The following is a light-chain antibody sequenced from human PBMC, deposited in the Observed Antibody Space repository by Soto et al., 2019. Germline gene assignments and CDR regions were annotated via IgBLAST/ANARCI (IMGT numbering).Light chain of an antibody. CDR3: QQYGNSPIT. V-gene: IGKV3-20*01. Sequence: TLLTPSPGTLSLSPDEGATLSCRASQSVTSAYLGWYQQKPGQAPRLLIYGTSSRATGIPDRFSGSGSGTDFTLTISRLEPEDFAVYYCQQYGNSPITFCQGTRLEI. J-gene: IGKJ5*01. CDR1: QSVTSAY. CDR2: GTS.